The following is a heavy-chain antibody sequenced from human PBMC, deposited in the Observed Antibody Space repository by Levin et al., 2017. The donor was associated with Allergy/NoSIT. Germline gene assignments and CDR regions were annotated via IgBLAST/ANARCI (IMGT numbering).Heavy chain of an antibody. CDR2: IGYDGSYQ. V-gene: IGHV3-33*08. Sequence: QAGGSLRLSCVASGFTFSRYAMHWVRQTPVKGLEWVADIGYDGSYQYYADSVTGRFTISRDNSKNTLYLQMTSLRAEDTALYYCASGHEYPASDPRNYDCWGQGILVTVSS. CDR3: ASGHEYPASDPRNYDC. D-gene: IGHD2-2*02. CDR1: GFTFSRYA. J-gene: IGHJ4*02.